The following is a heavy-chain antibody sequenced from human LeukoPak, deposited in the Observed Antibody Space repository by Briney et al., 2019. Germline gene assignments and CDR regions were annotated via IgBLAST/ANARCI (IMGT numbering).Heavy chain of an antibody. CDR1: GYTFTNYG. D-gene: IGHD3-22*01. V-gene: IGHV1-18*01. J-gene: IGHJ4*02. Sequence: ASVKVSCKASGYTFTNYGISWVRQAPGQGLEWMGWISAYTGNTNYAQNFQGRVTMTTDTSTSTAFMELRSLRSDDTAVYYCARSGVGYFYDNTGYYPLDYWGQGTLVAVSS. CDR2: ISAYTGNT. CDR3: ARSGVGYFYDNTGYYPLDY.